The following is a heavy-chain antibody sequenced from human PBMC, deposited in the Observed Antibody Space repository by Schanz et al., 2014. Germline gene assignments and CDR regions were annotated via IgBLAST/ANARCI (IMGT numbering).Heavy chain of an antibody. Sequence: PGGSLRLSCAASGFTFSNTWMNWVRQAPGKGLEWVSGISDNGISTYYADSVKGRFTISRDNSMNTLHLQMDGLRVEDTAVYYYARDFSAYVGNYFDYWGQGTLVTVSS. CDR2: ISDNGIST. D-gene: IGHD5-12*01. J-gene: IGHJ4*02. CDR3: ARDFSAYVGNYFDY. V-gene: IGHV3-23*01. CDR1: GFTFSNTW.